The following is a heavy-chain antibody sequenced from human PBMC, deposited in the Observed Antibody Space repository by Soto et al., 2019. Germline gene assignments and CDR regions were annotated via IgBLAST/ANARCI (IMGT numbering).Heavy chain of an antibody. CDR2: IYFSGNT. D-gene: IGHD3-3*01. CDR3: ARHGDFRSGYPYYFDF. Sequence: PSETLSLTCTVSGGSINSYYWSWIRQPPGKGLEWIGYIYFSGNTNYSPSLKSRVTISVDTSKNQFSLKLTSVTAADTAVYYCARHGDFRSGYPYYFDFWGQGTLVTVSS. V-gene: IGHV4-59*08. J-gene: IGHJ4*02. CDR1: GGSINSYY.